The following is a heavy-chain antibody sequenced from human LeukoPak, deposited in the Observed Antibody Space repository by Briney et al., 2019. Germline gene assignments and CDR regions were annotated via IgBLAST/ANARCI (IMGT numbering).Heavy chain of an antibody. CDR3: AREPTYSSSLDY. CDR1: GFTVSSNY. CDR2: TYSSGTT. D-gene: IGHD6-6*01. J-gene: IGHJ4*02. V-gene: IGHV3-53*01. Sequence: PGGSLRLSCAASGFTVSSNYMSWVRQAPGKGLEYISVTYSSGTTYYADSVRDRFTISRDNSRNTLYLQMNSLRPEDTAVYYYAREPTYSSSLDYWGQGTLVTVSS.